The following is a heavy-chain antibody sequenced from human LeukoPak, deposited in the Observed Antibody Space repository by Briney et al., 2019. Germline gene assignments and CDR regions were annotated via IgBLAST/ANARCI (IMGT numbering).Heavy chain of an antibody. D-gene: IGHD6-13*01. CDR2: ISSRAATI. CDR1: GFTFNTYS. J-gene: IGHJ4*02. Sequence: PGGSLRLSCEASGFTFNTYSMNWARQAPGKGLEWVSSISSRAATIYYTDSVKGRFTISRDNAKNSLYLQMNSLRAEDTAVYYCARVGALSSSWLLYWGQGTLVTVSS. CDR3: ARVGALSSSWLLY. V-gene: IGHV3-48*04.